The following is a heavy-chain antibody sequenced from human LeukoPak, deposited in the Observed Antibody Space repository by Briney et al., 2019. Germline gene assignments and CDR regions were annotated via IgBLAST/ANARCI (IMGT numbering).Heavy chain of an antibody. D-gene: IGHD4-17*01. CDR1: GFTFSNAW. CDR3: TTDYGAFDI. CDR2: IKSKTDGWTT. V-gene: IGHV3-15*01. J-gene: IGHJ3*02. Sequence: GGSLRLSCAASGFTFSNAWMSWVRQAPGKGLEWVGRIKSKTDGWTTDYAAPVKGRFTISRDDSKNTLYLQMNSLKTEDTAVYYCTTDYGAFDIWGQGTMVTVSS.